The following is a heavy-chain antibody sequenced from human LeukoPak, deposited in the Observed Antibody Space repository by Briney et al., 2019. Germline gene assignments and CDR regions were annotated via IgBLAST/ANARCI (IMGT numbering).Heavy chain of an antibody. J-gene: IGHJ4*02. CDR2: ISAYNGNT. CDR1: GHTFTSYS. Sequence: ASVKVSCKASGHTFTSYSISWVRQALGQGLEWMGWISAYNGNTNYAQRLQGRVTMTRDTSTGTAYMELRSLRSDDTAVYYCARPIAAPDGVYYFDYWGQGTLVTVSS. D-gene: IGHD6-6*01. V-gene: IGHV1-18*01. CDR3: ARPIAAPDGVYYFDY.